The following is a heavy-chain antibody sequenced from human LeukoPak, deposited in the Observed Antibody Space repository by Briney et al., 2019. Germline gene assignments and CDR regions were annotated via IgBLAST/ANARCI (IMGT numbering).Heavy chain of an antibody. D-gene: IGHD6-13*01. CDR3: ARATAAAGTSSWFDP. CDR2: ISGTGGST. J-gene: IGHJ5*02. Sequence: PGGSLRLPCAASGFTSSSYAMSWVRQAPGRGLEWVAAISGTGGSTNYADSVEGRFTISSDNSKNTLYLQLTSLRAEDTAVYYCARATAAAGTSSWFDPWGQGTLVSVSS. CDR1: GFTSSSYA. V-gene: IGHV3-23*01.